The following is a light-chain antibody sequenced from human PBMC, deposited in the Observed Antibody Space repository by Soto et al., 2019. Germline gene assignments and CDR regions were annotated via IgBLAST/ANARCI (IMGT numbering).Light chain of an antibody. CDR3: QQYNNWPLLT. CDR1: QSVSNN. J-gene: IGKJ5*01. Sequence: EIVLTQSPGTLSLSPGERATLSCRASQSVSNNYLAWYQQKPGQAPRLLIYGASTRATGIPARFSGSGSGTEFTLTISSLQSEDFAVYYCQQYNNWPLLTFGQGTRLEIK. CDR2: GAS. V-gene: IGKV3-15*01.